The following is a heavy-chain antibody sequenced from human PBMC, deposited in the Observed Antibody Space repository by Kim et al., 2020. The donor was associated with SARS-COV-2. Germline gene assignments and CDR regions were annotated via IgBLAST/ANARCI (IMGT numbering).Heavy chain of an antibody. Sequence: GGSLRLSCAASGFPVSSNYMSWVRQAPGKALEWVSVFYADGSTYYADSVKGRFTVSRDNSKNTLYLHMNTLRAEDMAVYYCARDRGNWNDGGALFDYWGQGTLVTVSS. CDR2: FYADGST. J-gene: IGHJ4*02. D-gene: IGHD1-1*01. CDR1: GFPVSSNY. CDR3: ARDRGNWNDGGALFDY. V-gene: IGHV3-53*01.